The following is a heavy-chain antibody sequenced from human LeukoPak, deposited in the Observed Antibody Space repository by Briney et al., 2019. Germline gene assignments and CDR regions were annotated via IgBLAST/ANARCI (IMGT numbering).Heavy chain of an antibody. J-gene: IGHJ4*02. CDR1: GYIFTNYG. D-gene: IGHD1-26*01. CDR3: ARAGYSRFVDDLDY. V-gene: IGHV1-18*01. CDR2: ISAYNGNT. Sequence: GASVKVSCKASGYIFTNYGINWVRQAPGQGLEWMGWISAYNGNTKYTQKLQDRVTMTTDTSTGTAYMELKTLRSDDTAVYFCARAGYSRFVDDLDYWGQGTLVTVSS.